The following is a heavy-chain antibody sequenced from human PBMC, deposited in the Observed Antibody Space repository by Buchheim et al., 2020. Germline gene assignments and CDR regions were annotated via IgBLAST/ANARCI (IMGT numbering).Heavy chain of an antibody. D-gene: IGHD6-13*01. V-gene: IGHV4-34*01. J-gene: IGHJ6*02. CDR3: ATGSRSGQQLVRGYYYYYYGMDV. CDR1: GGSFSGYY. CDR2: INHSGST. Sequence: QVQLQQWGAGLLKPSETLSLTCAVYGGSFSGYYWSWIRQPPGKGLEWIGEINHSGSTNYNPSLKSRVTISVDTSKNQFSLKLSSVTAADTAVYYCATGSRSGQQLVRGYYYYYYGMDVWGQGTT.